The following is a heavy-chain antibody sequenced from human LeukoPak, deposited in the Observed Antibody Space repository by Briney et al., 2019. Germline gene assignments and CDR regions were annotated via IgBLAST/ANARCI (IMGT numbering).Heavy chain of an antibody. V-gene: IGHV3-30*18. D-gene: IGHD1-26*01. J-gene: IGHJ6*02. CDR3: AKTGEGHLNYYYYGMDV. Sequence: PGGSLRLSCAASGFTFSSYGMHWVRQAPGKGLEWVAVISYDGSNKYYADSVKGRFTISRDNSKNTLYLQMNSLRAEDTAVYYCAKTGEGHLNYYYYGMDVWGQGTTVTVSS. CDR2: ISYDGSNK. CDR1: GFTFSSYG.